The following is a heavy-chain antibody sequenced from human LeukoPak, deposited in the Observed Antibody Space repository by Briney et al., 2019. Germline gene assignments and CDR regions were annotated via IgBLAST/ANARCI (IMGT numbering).Heavy chain of an antibody. CDR3: ARDRQAGGTFGFDY. Sequence: PSETLSLTCAVYGGSFSGYYWSWIRQPPGKGLEWIGSIHYSGSTYYNPSLKSRVTISVDTSKNQFSLKLSSVTAADTAVYYCARDRQAGGTFGFDYWGQGTLVTVSS. J-gene: IGHJ4*02. CDR2: IHYSGST. V-gene: IGHV4-34*01. D-gene: IGHD1-26*01. CDR1: GGSFSGYY.